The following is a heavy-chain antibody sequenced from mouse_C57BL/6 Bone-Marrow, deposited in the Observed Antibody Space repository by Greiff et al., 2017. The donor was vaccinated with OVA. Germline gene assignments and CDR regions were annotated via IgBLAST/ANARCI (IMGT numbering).Heavy chain of an antibody. V-gene: IGHV5-4*01. D-gene: IGHD1-1*01. Sequence: EVQLVESGGGLVKPGGSLKLSCAASGFTFSSYAMSWVRQTPEKRLEWVATISDGGGYTYYPDNVKGRFTISRDNAKNNLYLQMSHLKSEDTAMYYGARYSISAREATDDVGYRGQGATLTVAS. CDR2: ISDGGGYT. CDR3: ARYSISAREATDDVGY. J-gene: IGHJ2*01. CDR1: GFTFSSYA.